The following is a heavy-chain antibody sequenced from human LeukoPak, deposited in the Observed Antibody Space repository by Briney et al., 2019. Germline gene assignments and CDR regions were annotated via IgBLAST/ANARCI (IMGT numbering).Heavy chain of an antibody. CDR1: GGSISSGGYS. Sequence: SETLSLTCAVSGGSISSGGYSWSWIRQPPGKGLEWIGYIYHSGGTYYNPSLKSRVTISVDRSKNQFSLKLSSVTAADTAVYYCARLGYCSSTSCYGGWFDPWGQGTLVTVSS. D-gene: IGHD2-2*01. CDR3: ARLGYCSSTSCYGGWFDP. J-gene: IGHJ5*02. V-gene: IGHV4-30-2*01. CDR2: IYHSGGT.